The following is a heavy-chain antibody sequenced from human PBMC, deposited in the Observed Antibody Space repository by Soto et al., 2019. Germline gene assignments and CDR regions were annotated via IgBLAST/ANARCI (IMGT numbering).Heavy chain of an antibody. J-gene: IGHJ4*02. Sequence: ESGGGLVQPGGSLRLSCAASGFTFSSYAMSWVRQAPGKGLEWVSAISGSGGSTYYADSVKGRFTISRDNSKNTLYLQMNSLRAEDTAVYYCARLSAVRGVIGYWGQGTLVTVSS. CDR3: ARLSAVRGVIGY. D-gene: IGHD3-10*01. CDR2: ISGSGGST. CDR1: GFTFSSYA. V-gene: IGHV3-23*01.